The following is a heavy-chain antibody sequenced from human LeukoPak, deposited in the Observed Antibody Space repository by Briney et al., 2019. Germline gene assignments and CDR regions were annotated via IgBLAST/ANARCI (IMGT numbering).Heavy chain of an antibody. CDR3: ARASGSYDY. CDR2: IWNDGSNK. Sequence: PGGSLRLSCAASGFTFSIYGMHWVRQAPGKGLEWVAVIWNDGSNKYYADSVKGRFTISRDNSKNTMYLQMNSLRGEDTAVYYCARASGSYDYWGRGTLVTVSS. CDR1: GFTFSIYG. V-gene: IGHV3-33*01. J-gene: IGHJ4*02. D-gene: IGHD1-26*01.